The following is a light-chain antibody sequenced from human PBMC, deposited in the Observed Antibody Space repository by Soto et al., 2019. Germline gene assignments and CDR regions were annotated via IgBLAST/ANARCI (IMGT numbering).Light chain of an antibody. Sequence: DIQMTQSPSSLSASVGDRVSITCRASQSISTHLSWYQQKPGKAPKLLIYAASSLQSWVPSRFTGSGSGTDFTLTISSLQPEDFATYYCQQYYSYPLNTFGQGTRLEIK. V-gene: IGKV1-39*01. CDR1: QSISTH. CDR2: AAS. J-gene: IGKJ5*01. CDR3: QQYYSYPLNT.